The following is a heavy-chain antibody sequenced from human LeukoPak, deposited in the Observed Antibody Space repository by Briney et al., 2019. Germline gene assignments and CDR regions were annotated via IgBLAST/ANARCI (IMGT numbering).Heavy chain of an antibody. V-gene: IGHV4-31*03. CDR1: GGSISSSSYY. Sequence: SETLSLTCTVSGGSISSSSYYWSWIRQHPGKGLEWIAYIYYSGGTYYNPSLKSRVSTSVDMPKNQLSLKLSSVTAADTAVYYCASSKGGARFDYWGQGTLVTVSS. CDR2: IYYSGGT. J-gene: IGHJ4*02. CDR3: ASSKGGARFDY.